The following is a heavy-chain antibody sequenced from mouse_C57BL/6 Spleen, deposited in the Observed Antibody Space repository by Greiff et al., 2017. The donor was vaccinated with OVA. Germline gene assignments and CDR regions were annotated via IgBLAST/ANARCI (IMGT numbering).Heavy chain of an antibody. D-gene: IGHD3-2*02. Sequence: EVQLQQSGPELVKPGASVKMSCKASGYTFTDYNMHWVKQSHGKSLEWIGYINPNNGGTSYNQKFKGKATLTVNKSSSTAYMELRSLTSEDSAVYYCAKGGGSDYFDYWGQGTTLTVSS. J-gene: IGHJ2*01. CDR3: AKGGGSDYFDY. CDR2: INPNNGGT. CDR1: GYTFTDYN. V-gene: IGHV1-22*01.